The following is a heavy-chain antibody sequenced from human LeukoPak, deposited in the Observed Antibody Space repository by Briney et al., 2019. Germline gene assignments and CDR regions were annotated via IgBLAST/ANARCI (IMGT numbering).Heavy chain of an antibody. Sequence: MASETLSLACAVYGGSFNGYYWNWIRQPPGKGLEWIGEINHSGSTNYNPSLKGRVTISVDTSKNRFTLKLSSVTAADTAKYYCAYDTSGNGYWGQGTLVTVSS. CDR2: INHSGST. CDR1: GGSFNGYY. D-gene: IGHD3-22*01. V-gene: IGHV4-34*01. CDR3: AYDTSGNGY. J-gene: IGHJ4*02.